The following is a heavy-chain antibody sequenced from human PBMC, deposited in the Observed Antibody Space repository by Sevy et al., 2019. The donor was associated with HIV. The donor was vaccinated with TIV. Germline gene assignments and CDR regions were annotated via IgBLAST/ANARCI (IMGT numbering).Heavy chain of an antibody. CDR2: INSDGRST. CDR3: ARDKIYGMDV. Sequence: GGSLRLSCTASGFTFSIFWMHWVRQAPGKGLVWVSHINSDGRSTTYADSVKGRFTISRDNAKNTLYLQMNSLRDEDTAVYFCARDKIYGMDVCGQGTTVTVSS. CDR1: GFTFSIFW. V-gene: IGHV3-74*01. J-gene: IGHJ6*02.